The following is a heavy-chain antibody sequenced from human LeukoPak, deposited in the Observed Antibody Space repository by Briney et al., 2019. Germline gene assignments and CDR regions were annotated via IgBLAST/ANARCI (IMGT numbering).Heavy chain of an antibody. CDR2: IHYSGRT. V-gene: IGHV4-59*01. CDR1: NGAMSTYY. CDR3: AKTPDLQLSFPQFDS. Sequence: SETLSLTCTVSNGAMSTYYWNWIRQSPEKGLEWIGYIHYSGRTNYNPSLKSRLSMSIDTSKNQFSLNLRSVTAADKAVYFCAKTPDLQLSFPQFDSWGQGTLVTVSS. J-gene: IGHJ4*02. D-gene: IGHD3-16*02.